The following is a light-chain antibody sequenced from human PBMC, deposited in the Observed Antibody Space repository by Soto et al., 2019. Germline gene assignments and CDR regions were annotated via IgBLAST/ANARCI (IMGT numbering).Light chain of an antibody. CDR3: QQYGSSPWT. J-gene: IGKJ1*01. CDR2: GAS. V-gene: IGKV3-20*01. Sequence: EIVLTQSPGTLSLSPGERATLPCRASQSVSSSYLARYQQKPGQAPRLLIYGASSRATGIPDRFSGSGSGTDFTLTISRLEPVDFAVYYCQQYGSSPWTFGQGTKVDIK. CDR1: QSVSSSY.